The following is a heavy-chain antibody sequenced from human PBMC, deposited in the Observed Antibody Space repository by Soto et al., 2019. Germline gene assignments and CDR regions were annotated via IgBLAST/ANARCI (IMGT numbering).Heavy chain of an antibody. D-gene: IGHD5-12*01. Sequence: SETLSLTCTVSGGSISASSYYWSWIRQPPGKGLEWIGYIYSSGSTSYNPSLKSRVTISVDTSKNQFSLKLSSVTAADTAVYYCARDGDGYNYWGQGTLVTVSS. CDR2: IYSSGST. J-gene: IGHJ4*02. CDR3: ARDGDGYNY. V-gene: IGHV4-61*01. CDR1: GGSISASSYY.